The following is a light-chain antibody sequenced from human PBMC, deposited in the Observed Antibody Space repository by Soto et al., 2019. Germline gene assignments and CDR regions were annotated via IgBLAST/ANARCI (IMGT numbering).Light chain of an antibody. CDR1: QGIYNS. CDR3: QKCNSAPFT. J-gene: IGKJ3*01. Sequence: DTQMTQSPSSLSASVGDRVTITCRASQGIYNSLAWYQQKSGKVPKILIYAAFSLVSGVPSRFSGSGSGTDFTLTISSLQPEDVATYYCQKCNSAPFTFGPGTKVDIK. CDR2: AAF. V-gene: IGKV1-27*01.